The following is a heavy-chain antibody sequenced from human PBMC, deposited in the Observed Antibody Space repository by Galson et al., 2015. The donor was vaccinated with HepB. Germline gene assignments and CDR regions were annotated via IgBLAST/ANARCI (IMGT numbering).Heavy chain of an antibody. J-gene: IGHJ4*02. Sequence: SLRLSCAASAASGFTAYNNYMSWVRQAPGKGLEWVGFIRSQIYGGTTEYAASVQGRFTISRHDSENIAYLQMNSLKTEDTAVYYCTRAPRDSFGAYYFDNWGQGTLVSVSS. CDR1: AASGFTAYNNY. D-gene: IGHD3-3*01. CDR3: TRAPRDSFGAYYFDN. CDR2: IRSQIYGGTT. V-gene: IGHV3-49*04.